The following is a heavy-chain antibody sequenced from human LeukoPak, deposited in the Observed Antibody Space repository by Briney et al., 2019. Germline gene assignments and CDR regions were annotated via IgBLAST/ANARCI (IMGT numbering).Heavy chain of an antibody. J-gene: IGHJ4*02. CDR1: GYTFTSYG. V-gene: IGHV1-18*04. D-gene: IGHD3-10*01. CDR2: ISAYNGNT. Sequence: GASVKVSRKASGYTFTSYGISWVRQAPGQGLEWMGWISAYNGNTNYAQKLQGRVTMTTDTSTSTAYMELRSLRSDDTAVYYCARNSRFSLLWFGELLDYWGQGTLVTVSS. CDR3: ARNSRFSLLWFGELLDY.